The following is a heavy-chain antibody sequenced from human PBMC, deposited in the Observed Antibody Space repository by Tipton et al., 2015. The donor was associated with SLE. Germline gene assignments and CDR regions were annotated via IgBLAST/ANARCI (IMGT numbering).Heavy chain of an antibody. CDR2: INPSGGST. V-gene: IGHV1-46*04. J-gene: IGHJ6*02. D-gene: IGHD3-10*01. Sequence: QLVQSGAEVKKPGASVKVSCKASGYTFTSYYMHWVRQAPGQGLEWMGIINPSGGSTSYADSVKGRFTISRDNAKNTLYLQMNSLRAEDTAVYYCARDAGSSLGGMDVWGQGTTVTVSS. CDR1: GYTFTSYY. CDR3: ARDAGSSLGGMDV.